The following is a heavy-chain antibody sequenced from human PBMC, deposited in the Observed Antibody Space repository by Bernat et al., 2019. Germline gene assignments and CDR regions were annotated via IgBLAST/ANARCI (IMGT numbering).Heavy chain of an antibody. D-gene: IGHD3-10*01. Sequence: QITLKESGPTLVKPTQTLTLTCTFSGFSLTPSGVAVGWIRQPPGKALEWLAVIHWDDDKRYSPSLKSRLTITKDTSKNQVVLTMTNTDPVDTATYFCVRLNFGPGSQHFDYWGQGTLVTVSS. CDR3: VRLNFGPGSQHFDY. J-gene: IGHJ4*02. V-gene: IGHV2-5*02. CDR2: IHWDDDK. CDR1: GFSLTPSGVA.